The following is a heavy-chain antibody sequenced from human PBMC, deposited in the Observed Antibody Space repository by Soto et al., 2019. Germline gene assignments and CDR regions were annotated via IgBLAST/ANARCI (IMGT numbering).Heavy chain of an antibody. CDR3: AKEGHSSVYYYSNDY. V-gene: IGHV3-23*01. Sequence: QSGGSLRLSCAASGFTFNTYAMSWVRQAPGKGLEWVSGISGSGSSTYYADSVKGRFTISRDNSKNTLFLPMNSLRAEDTAVYYCAKEGHSSVYYYSNDYWGQGTLVTVSS. CDR2: ISGSGSST. CDR1: GFTFNTYA. J-gene: IGHJ4*02. D-gene: IGHD3-22*01.